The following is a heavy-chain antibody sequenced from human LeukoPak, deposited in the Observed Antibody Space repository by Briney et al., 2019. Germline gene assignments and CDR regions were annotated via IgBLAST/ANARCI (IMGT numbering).Heavy chain of an antibody. V-gene: IGHV1-69*13. CDR2: IIPIFGTA. CDR3: ARALDXIVVVPALLGHYYYXMDX. D-gene: IGHD2-2*01. CDR1: GGTFSSYA. J-gene: IGHJ6*03. Sequence: ASVKVSCKASGGTFSSYAISWVRQAPGQGLEWMGGIIPIFGTANYAQKFQGRVTITADESTSTAYLELSSLRSEDTAVYYCARALDXIVVVPALLGHYYYXMDXWGKXXTVT.